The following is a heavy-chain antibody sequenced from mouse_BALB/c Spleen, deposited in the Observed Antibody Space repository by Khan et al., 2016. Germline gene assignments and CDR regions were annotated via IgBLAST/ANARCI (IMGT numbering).Heavy chain of an antibody. Sequence: QIQLVQPGPELKKPGETIKISCKASGYTFTNFGMAWVKQAPGQGLKWMGWINTYTGEPTFAADFKGRFAFSLETSANTAYLQINNLNNEDTATYFCARCAYYRYDGLAYWGQGTLVTVSA. CDR1: GYTFTNFG. V-gene: IGHV9-3-1*01. D-gene: IGHD2-14*01. CDR3: ARCAYYRYDGLAY. CDR2: INTYTGEP. J-gene: IGHJ3*01.